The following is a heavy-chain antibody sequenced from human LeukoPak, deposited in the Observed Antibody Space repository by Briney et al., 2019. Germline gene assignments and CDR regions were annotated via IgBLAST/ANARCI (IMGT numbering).Heavy chain of an antibody. V-gene: IGHV3-11*04. CDR2: ISGSGDTI. D-gene: IGHD2-15*01. CDR1: GISFSDYY. Sequence: GGSLRLSCAASGISFSDYYMSWIRQAPGKGLEWIAYISGSGDTIKYADFVEGRFTISRDNAKRSVYLEMNSLTDEDTAVYFCTRGVAMAIWSQGTLVTVSS. CDR3: TRGVAMAI. J-gene: IGHJ4*02.